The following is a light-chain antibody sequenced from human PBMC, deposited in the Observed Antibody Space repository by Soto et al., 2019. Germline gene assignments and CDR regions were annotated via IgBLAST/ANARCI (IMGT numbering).Light chain of an antibody. V-gene: IGKV4-1*01. CDR1: QSVLYSSNNKSY. CDR2: WAS. J-gene: IGKJ2*01. CDR3: QQYYTTPYT. Sequence: DIVMTQFPDSLTVPLGERATINCKSSQSVLYSSNNKSYLAWYQHKPGQPPKVLIYWASTRESRVPDRFSGSGSGTDFTLTISSLQADDVAVYYCQQYYTTPYTFGQGTKLEIK.